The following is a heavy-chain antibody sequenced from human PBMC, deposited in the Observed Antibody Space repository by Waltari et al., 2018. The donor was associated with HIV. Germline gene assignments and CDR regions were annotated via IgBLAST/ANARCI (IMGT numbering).Heavy chain of an antibody. Sequence: QVTLRESGPVLVKPAQTLTLTCTFSGFSLNTRGMCINWIRQPPGKALEWLAHIDWDDGKHYNSSLKTRLTISKGTSKNQVVLTMSNMDPLDTGTFYCARVKKDVSIFGVKGDYGMDVWGQGTTVIVSS. J-gene: IGHJ6*02. CDR1: GFSLNTRGMC. V-gene: IGHV2-70*01. D-gene: IGHD3-3*02. CDR3: ARVKKDVSIFGVKGDYGMDV. CDR2: IDWDDGK.